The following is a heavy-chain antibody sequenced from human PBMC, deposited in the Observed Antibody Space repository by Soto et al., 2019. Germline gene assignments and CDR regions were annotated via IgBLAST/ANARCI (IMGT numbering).Heavy chain of an antibody. CDR2: IYYSGGT. CDR3: ARDLYSSSSDAFDI. J-gene: IGHJ3*02. Sequence: SETLSLTCTVSGGSISGYYWSWIRQPPGKGLEWIGYIYYSGGTNYNPSLKSRVTISVDTSKNQFSLKLSSVTAADTAVYYCARDLYSSSSDAFDIWGQGTMVT. D-gene: IGHD6-13*01. V-gene: IGHV4-59*01. CDR1: GGSISGYY.